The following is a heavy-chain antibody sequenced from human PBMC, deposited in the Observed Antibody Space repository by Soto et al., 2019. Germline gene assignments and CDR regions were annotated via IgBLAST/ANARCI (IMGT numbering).Heavy chain of an antibody. Sequence: QVQLRESGPGLVKPSETLSLTCTVSGGSISNYYWNWIRQPPGKGLEWIGFIHYRGSTNYNPSLKSRLTLSVATSKTPFPLKLRPVTAADAAVYYCARREGGFGRFDYWGQGTLVTVSS. V-gene: IGHV4-59*08. D-gene: IGHD3-10*01. CDR3: ARREGGFGRFDY. CDR1: GGSISNYY. CDR2: IHYRGST. J-gene: IGHJ4*02.